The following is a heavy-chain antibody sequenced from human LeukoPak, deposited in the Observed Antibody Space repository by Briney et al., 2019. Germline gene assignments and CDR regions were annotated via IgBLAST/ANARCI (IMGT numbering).Heavy chain of an antibody. CDR1: GGSISSYY. V-gene: IGHV4-59*08. CDR2: IYYSGST. J-gene: IGHJ5*02. CDR3: ARHSLFPWFDP. Sequence: KPSETLSLTCTVSGGSISSYYWSWIRQPPGKGLEWIGYIYYSGSTNYNPSLKSRVTISVDASKNQFSLKLSSVTAADTAVYYCARHSLFPWFDPWGQGTLVTVSS.